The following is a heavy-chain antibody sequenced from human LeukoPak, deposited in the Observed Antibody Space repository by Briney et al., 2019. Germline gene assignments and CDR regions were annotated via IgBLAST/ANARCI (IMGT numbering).Heavy chain of an antibody. J-gene: IGHJ6*02. D-gene: IGHD3-9*01. CDR3: ARGRYYDILTGYYRYYYYYYGMDV. Sequence: ASVKVSCKASGYTFTSYDINWVRQATGQGLEWMGWMNPNSGNTGYAQKFQGRVTMTRNTSISTAYMELSSLRSKDTAVYYCARGRYYDILTGYYRYYYYYYGMDVWGQGTTVTVSS. CDR2: MNPNSGNT. V-gene: IGHV1-8*01. CDR1: GYTFTSYD.